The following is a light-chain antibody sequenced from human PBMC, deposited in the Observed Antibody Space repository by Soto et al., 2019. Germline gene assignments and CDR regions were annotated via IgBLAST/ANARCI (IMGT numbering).Light chain of an antibody. CDR2: AAS. Sequence: DIQMTQSPSSLSASVGDRVTITCRASPSISNYLTWYQQKPGKAPKLLIYAASSLKSGVPSRFSGRGSGTYFTLTISSLQPEDFATYYCQHSYSTLPYTFGHGTMLEIK. V-gene: IGKV1-39*01. CDR1: PSISNY. CDR3: QHSYSTLPYT. J-gene: IGKJ2*01.